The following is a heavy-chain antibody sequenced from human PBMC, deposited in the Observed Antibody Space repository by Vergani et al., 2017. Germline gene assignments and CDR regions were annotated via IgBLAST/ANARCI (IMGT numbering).Heavy chain of an antibody. J-gene: IGHJ5*02. CDR1: FDSIRNLY. Sequence: QVQLQESGPGLVKSSETLSLTCSVSFDSIRNLYCNWIRQPPGKGLEWIGSIHYSENTNYNPSLKTRVTISVDTSKHQFSLTLTSVTAADTAAYYCASDTHSGQRADRWGQGILVTVTS. D-gene: IGHD6-19*01. CDR3: ASDTHSGQRADR. CDR2: IHYSENT. V-gene: IGHV4-59*11.